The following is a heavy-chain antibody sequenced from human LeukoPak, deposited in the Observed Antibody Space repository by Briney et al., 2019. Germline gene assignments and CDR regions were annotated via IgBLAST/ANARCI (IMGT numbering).Heavy chain of an antibody. V-gene: IGHV4-34*01. D-gene: IGHD5-18*01. CDR2: INHSGSA. J-gene: IGHJ4*02. Sequence: SETLSLTCAVYGGSFSGYYWSWIRQPPGKGLEWIGEINHSGSANYNPSLKSRVTISVDTSKNQFSLKLSSVTAADTAVYYCARGPDTAMVLDYWGQGTLVTVSS. CDR3: ARGPDTAMVLDY. CDR1: GGSFSGYY.